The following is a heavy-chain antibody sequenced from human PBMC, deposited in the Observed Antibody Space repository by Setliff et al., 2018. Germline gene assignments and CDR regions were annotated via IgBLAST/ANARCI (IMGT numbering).Heavy chain of an antibody. CDR1: GDSFSNYA. J-gene: IGHJ5*02. D-gene: IGHD2-15*01. CDR3: ARSPAVLGIVYLDP. Sequence: GASVKVSCKASGDSFSNYAISWVRQAPGQGLEWMGGIIPMFGTPAYTQKFQDRVTITTDESTSTAYMELNSLTSEDTAVYYCARSPAVLGIVYLDPWGQGTLGTVPQ. CDR2: IIPMFGTP. V-gene: IGHV1-69*05.